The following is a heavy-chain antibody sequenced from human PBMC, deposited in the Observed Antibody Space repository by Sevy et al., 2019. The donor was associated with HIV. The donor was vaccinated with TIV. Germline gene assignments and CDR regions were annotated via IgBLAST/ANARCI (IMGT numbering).Heavy chain of an antibody. CDR3: ARDLVWELQRWFDP. CDR1: GYTFTSYG. CDR2: ISAYNGNT. V-gene: IGHV1-18*01. Sequence: ASVKVSWKASGYTFTSYGISWVRQAPGQGLEWMGWISAYNGNTNYAQKHQGRVTMTTDTSTSTAYMELRGLGSDDTAVYYCARDLVWELQRWFDPWGQGTLVTVSS. D-gene: IGHD1-26*01. J-gene: IGHJ5*02.